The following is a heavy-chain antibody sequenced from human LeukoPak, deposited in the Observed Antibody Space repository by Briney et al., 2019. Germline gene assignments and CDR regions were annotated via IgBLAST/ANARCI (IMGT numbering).Heavy chain of an antibody. V-gene: IGHV3-48*03. CDR1: GFTFSSYE. Sequence: GGSLRLSCAASGFTFSSYEMNWVRQAPGKGLEWVSYISSSGSTIYYADSVKGRFTISRDNAKNSLYLQMNSLRAEDTAVYYCARGGGHSYGYAVAYYDSSGYGLYMDVWGKGTTVTISS. CDR3: ARGGGHSYGYAVAYYDSSGYGLYMDV. CDR2: ISSSGSTI. J-gene: IGHJ6*03. D-gene: IGHD3-22*01.